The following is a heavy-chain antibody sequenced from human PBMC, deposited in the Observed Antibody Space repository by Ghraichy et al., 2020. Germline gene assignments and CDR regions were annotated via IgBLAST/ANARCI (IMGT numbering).Heavy chain of an antibody. CDR3: ARGRLGADRSTFNL. J-gene: IGHJ3*01. CDR1: GFTFSSYW. CDR2: LNTDGSNM. V-gene: IGHV3-74*01. D-gene: IGHD1-26*01. Sequence: LSLTCAASGFTFSSYWMHWVRQGPGMGLVWVSRLNTDGSNMHYADSVEGRFTISRDNAQNTVYLQMNSLRAEDTAVYFCARGRLGADRSTFNLWGQGTMVTVSS.